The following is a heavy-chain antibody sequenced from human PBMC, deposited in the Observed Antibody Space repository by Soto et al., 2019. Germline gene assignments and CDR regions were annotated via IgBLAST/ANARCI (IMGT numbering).Heavy chain of an antibody. J-gene: IGHJ5*02. CDR1: GDSVSSNSAA. Sequence: SQTLSLTCAISGDSVSSNSAAWNWIRQSPSRGLEWLGRTYYRSKWYNDYAVSVKSRITINPDTSKNQFSLQLNSVTPEDTAVYYCARGRIPRVIPITMVRGVISCFDPWGQGTLVTGSS. D-gene: IGHD3-10*01. CDR2: TYYRSKWYN. V-gene: IGHV6-1*01. CDR3: ARGRIPRVIPITMVRGVISCFDP.